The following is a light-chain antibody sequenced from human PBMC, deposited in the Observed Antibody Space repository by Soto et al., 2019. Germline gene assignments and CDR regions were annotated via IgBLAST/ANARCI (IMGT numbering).Light chain of an antibody. CDR1: QSVLYSSNNKNY. CDR3: QQYYSTPYT. CDR2: WAS. Sequence: DIVMTQSPDSLAVSLGERATINCKSSQSVLYSSNNKNYLAWYQQKPGQPPKLLIYWASTRESGVPDRFSGSRSGTDFTLTISCLQADDVAAYYCQQYYSTPYTFGQGTKLEIK. V-gene: IGKV4-1*01. J-gene: IGKJ2*01.